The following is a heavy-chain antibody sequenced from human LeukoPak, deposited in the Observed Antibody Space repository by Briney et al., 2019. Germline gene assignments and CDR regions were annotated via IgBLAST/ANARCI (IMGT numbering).Heavy chain of an antibody. CDR2: IYYNEKT. CDR1: GDSVISGRFY. CDR3: ARGHTESVYDYGNWFNP. D-gene: IGHD5/OR15-5a*01. Sequence: SETLSLTCTVSGDSVISGRFYWSWVRQTPGKGLEWIGYIYYNEKTKYNTALESRVTISLDTSKNQFSLKVNSLTAADTAVYYCARGHTESVYDYGNWFNPWGQGTLVTVSS. V-gene: IGHV4-61*01. J-gene: IGHJ5*02.